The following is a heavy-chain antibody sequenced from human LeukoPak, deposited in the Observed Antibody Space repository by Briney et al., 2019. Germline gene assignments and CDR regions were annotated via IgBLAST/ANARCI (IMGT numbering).Heavy chain of an antibody. CDR3: ARVGSGYDLAVGDYFYYYMDV. J-gene: IGHJ6*03. D-gene: IGHD5-12*01. CDR2: ISAYNGNT. V-gene: IGHV1-18*01. CDR1: GYTFTSYG. Sequence: ASVKVSCKASGYTFTSYGISWVRQAPGQGLEWMAWISAYNGNTNYAQKLQGRVTMHTNTSTRTAYMELRSLRSDYTAVYYCARVGSGYDLAVGDYFYYYMDVWGKGTTVTVSS.